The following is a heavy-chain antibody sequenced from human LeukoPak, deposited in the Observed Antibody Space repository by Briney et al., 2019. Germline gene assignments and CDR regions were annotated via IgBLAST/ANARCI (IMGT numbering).Heavy chain of an antibody. CDR3: AKMRRGSGSYYKYYFDY. V-gene: IGHV3-23*01. CDR1: GFTFSSYA. J-gene: IGHJ4*02. CDR2: ISGSGGST. Sequence: GGSLRLSCAASGFTFSSYAMSWVRQAPGKGLEWVSAISGSGGSTYYADSVKGRFTISRYNSENTLYLQMNSLRAEDTAVYYCAKMRRGSGSYYKYYFDYWGQGTLVTVSS. D-gene: IGHD3-10*01.